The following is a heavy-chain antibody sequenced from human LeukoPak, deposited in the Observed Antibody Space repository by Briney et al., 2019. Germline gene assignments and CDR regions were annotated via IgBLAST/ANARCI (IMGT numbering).Heavy chain of an antibody. CDR1: GFTFSSYA. CDR3: AKEEYQLPSGRISFHNWFDP. D-gene: IGHD2-2*01. Sequence: GGSLRLSCAASGFTFSSYAMSWVRQAPGKGLEWVSAIGGSGGSTYYADSVKGRFTISRDNSKNTLYLQMNSLRAEDTAVYYCAKEEYQLPSGRISFHNWFDPWGQGTLVTVSS. V-gene: IGHV3-23*01. J-gene: IGHJ5*02. CDR2: IGGSGGST.